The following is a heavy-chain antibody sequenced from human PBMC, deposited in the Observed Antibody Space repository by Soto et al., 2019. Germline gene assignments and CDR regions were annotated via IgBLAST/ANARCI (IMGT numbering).Heavy chain of an antibody. Sequence: LSLTCSVSGGSVSSDSWSWVRQVPGKGLEWVSGINWNSGSIGYGDSVKGRFAISRDNAKNSLHLQMNSLSAEDTAFYYCVKDESINWYSGHFRHWGQGTLVTVSS. V-gene: IGHV3-9*01. CDR1: GGSVSSDS. J-gene: IGHJ1*01. D-gene: IGHD6-13*01. CDR3: VKDESINWYSGHFRH. CDR2: INWNSGSI.